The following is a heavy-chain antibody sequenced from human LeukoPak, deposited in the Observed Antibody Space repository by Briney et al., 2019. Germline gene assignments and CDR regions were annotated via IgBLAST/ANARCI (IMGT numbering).Heavy chain of an antibody. CDR2: ISSSGGST. J-gene: IGHJ4*02. Sequence: GGSLRLSCAASGFTFSSYGMSWVRQAPGKGLEWVSGISSSGGSTYYADSVKGRVTISRDKAKNTLYLQMNSLRAEDTAVYYCASVPIGYFYFDYWPQGPLDRVSS. CDR1: GFTFSSYG. D-gene: IGHD6-25*01. V-gene: IGHV3-23*01. CDR3: ASVPIGYFYFDY.